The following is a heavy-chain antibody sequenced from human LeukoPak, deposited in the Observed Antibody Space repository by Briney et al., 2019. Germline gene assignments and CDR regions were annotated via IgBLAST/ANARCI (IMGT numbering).Heavy chain of an antibody. Sequence: PGGSLRLSCAASGFTFSSYAMHWVRQAPGKGLEWVAVISYDGSNKYYADSVKGRFTISRDNSKNTLYLQMNSLRAEDTAVYYCARSRPRYYDFWSGYYTWYYYGMDVWGQGTTVTVSS. J-gene: IGHJ6*02. CDR2: ISYDGSNK. CDR3: ARSRPRYYDFWSGYYTWYYYGMDV. D-gene: IGHD3-3*01. CDR1: GFTFSSYA. V-gene: IGHV3-30-3*01.